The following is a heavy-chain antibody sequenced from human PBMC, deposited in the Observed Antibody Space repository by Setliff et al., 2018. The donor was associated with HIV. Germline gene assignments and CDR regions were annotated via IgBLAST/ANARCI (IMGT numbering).Heavy chain of an antibody. V-gene: IGHV3-48*03. D-gene: IGHD3-10*01. Sequence: GGSLRLSCAGSGYSFSSYEMNWVRQGPGKGLEWVSYISSSGSSIYYADSVKGRFTISRDNAKSSLYLQMNSLRAEDTAVYFCARESYYYGTTDNSQRGDALDIWGHGTMVTVSS. CDR3: ARESYYYGTTDNSQRGDALDI. CDR2: ISSSGSSI. CDR1: GYSFSSYE. J-gene: IGHJ3*02.